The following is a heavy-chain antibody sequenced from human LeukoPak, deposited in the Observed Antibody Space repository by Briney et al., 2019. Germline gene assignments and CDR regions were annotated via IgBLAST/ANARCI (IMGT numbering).Heavy chain of an antibody. V-gene: IGHV1-8*01. J-gene: IGHJ6*02. CDR2: MNPNSGVT. Sequence: ASVKVSCKTSGYTFTSYDINWVRQAPGQGLEYMGWMNPNSGVTTNAKKFQGRVSMTRDTSTTTAYMGVRGLRSDDTAVYYCVRGRDYYYGLDVWGQGTTVIVSS. CDR3: VRGRDYYYGLDV. CDR1: GYTFTSYD.